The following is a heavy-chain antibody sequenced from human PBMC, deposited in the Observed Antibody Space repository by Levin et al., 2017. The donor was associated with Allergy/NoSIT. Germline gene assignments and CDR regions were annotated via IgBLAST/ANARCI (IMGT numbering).Heavy chain of an antibody. Sequence: SQTLSLTCAVYGGSFSTYYWTWIRPPPGKGLEWIGEINHSGSTNYNPSLKSRVTISVDTSKNQFSLKLSSVTAADTAVYYCARGRKGIAARPGYYYMDVWDTGTTVTVSS. CDR3: ARGRKGIAARPGYYYMDV. V-gene: IGHV4-34*01. D-gene: IGHD6-6*01. CDR2: INHSGST. J-gene: IGHJ6*03. CDR1: GGSFSTYY.